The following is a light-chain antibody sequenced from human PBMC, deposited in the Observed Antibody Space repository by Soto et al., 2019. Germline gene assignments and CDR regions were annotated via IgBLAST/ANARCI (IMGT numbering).Light chain of an antibody. Sequence: QSVLTQPPSASGTPGQRVTISCSGSSSNIGSNYVYWYQQLPGTAPKLLIYSNNQRPSGVPDRFSGSKSGTSASLAISGLRSEDGADYYCAAWDDSLSGYVFXTGTKVTVL. J-gene: IGLJ1*01. CDR3: AAWDDSLSGYV. CDR2: SNN. V-gene: IGLV1-47*02. CDR1: SSNIGSNY.